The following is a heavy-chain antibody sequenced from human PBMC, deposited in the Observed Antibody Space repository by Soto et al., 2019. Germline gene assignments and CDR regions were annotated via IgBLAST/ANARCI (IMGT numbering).Heavy chain of an antibody. CDR2: IIPIFGTA. CDR1: GGTFSSYA. V-gene: IGHV1-69*13. D-gene: IGHD3-22*01. Sequence: GASVKVSCKASGGTFSSYASSWVRQAPGQGLEWMGGIIPIFGTANYAQKFQGRVTITADESTSTAYMELSSLRSEDTAVYYCARDRGYYDSSGDYFQGLVYCRQGTLVNAS. CDR3: ARDRGYYDSSGDYFQGLVY. J-gene: IGHJ4*02.